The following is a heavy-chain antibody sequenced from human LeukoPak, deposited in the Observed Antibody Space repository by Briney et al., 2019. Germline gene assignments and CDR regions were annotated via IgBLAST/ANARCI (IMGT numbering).Heavy chain of an antibody. CDR2: ISGSSGST. V-gene: IGHV3-23*01. CDR1: GFTFASYA. D-gene: IGHD3-22*01. Sequence: PGGSLRLSCAASGFTFASYAMTWVRQAPGKGLEWFSAISGSSGSTYYADSVKGRFTISRDNYKNTLYLQMNSLRAEDTAVYYCARDSGIYDSSGYYGLSYYGMDVWDQGTTVTVSS. J-gene: IGHJ6*02. CDR3: ARDSGIYDSSGYYGLSYYGMDV.